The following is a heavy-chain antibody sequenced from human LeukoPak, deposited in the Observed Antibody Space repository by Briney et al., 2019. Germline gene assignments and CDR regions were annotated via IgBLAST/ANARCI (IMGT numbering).Heavy chain of an antibody. CDR1: GGTFSSYA. Sequence: ASVKVSCKASGGTFSSYAISWVRQAPGQGLGRMGIINPSGSSTSYAQKLQGRVTMTRDTSTSTVYMELSSLRSEDTAVYYCARDGSITGTRYDYWGQGTLVTVSS. CDR3: ARDGSITGTRYDY. D-gene: IGHD1-20*01. CDR2: INPSGSST. V-gene: IGHV1-46*01. J-gene: IGHJ4*02.